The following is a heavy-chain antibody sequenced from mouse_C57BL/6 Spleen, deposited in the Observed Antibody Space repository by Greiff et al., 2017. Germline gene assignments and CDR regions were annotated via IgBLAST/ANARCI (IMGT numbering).Heavy chain of an antibody. Sequence: EVKVEESGPGLVKPSQSLSLTCSVTGYSITSGYYWNWIRQFPGNKLEWMGYISYDGSNNYNPSLKNRISITRDTSKNQFFLKLNSVTTEDTATYYCARGTGTGYFDYWGQGTTLTVSS. V-gene: IGHV3-6*01. CDR3: ARGTGTGYFDY. D-gene: IGHD4-1*01. J-gene: IGHJ2*01. CDR2: ISYDGSN. CDR1: GYSITSGYY.